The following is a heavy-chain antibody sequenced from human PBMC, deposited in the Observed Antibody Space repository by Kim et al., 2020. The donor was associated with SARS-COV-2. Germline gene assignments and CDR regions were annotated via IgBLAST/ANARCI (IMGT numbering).Heavy chain of an antibody. Sequence: GGSLRLSCAASGFTFSSYGMHWVRQAPGKGLEWVAVISYDGSNKYYADSVKGRFTISRDNSKNTLYLQMNSLRAEDTAVYYCAKDRGSISGIPLLLGLSGRKSHDYWGQGTLVTVSS. CDR3: AKDRGSISGIPLLLGLSGRKSHDY. CDR2: ISYDGSNK. J-gene: IGHJ4*02. V-gene: IGHV3-30*18. CDR1: GFTFSSYG. D-gene: IGHD6-13*01.